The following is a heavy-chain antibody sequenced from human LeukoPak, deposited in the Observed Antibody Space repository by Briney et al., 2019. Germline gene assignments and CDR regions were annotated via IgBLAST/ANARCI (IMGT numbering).Heavy chain of an antibody. CDR1: GFTFSSCG. V-gene: IGHV3-30*02. CDR2: IRHDGSYK. D-gene: IGHD1-20*01. CDR3: AKVSITALDY. Sequence: GGSLRLSCAASGFTFSSCGMHWVRQAPGKGLEWVAFIRHDGSYKYYADSVKGRFTISRDDSKNTLYLQMNSLRAEDTAMYYCAKVSITALDYWGQGTLVTVSS. J-gene: IGHJ4*02.